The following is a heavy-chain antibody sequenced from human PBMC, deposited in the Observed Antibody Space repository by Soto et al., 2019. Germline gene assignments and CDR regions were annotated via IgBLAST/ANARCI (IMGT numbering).Heavy chain of an antibody. V-gene: IGHV6-1*01. CDR3: ARGSREGSSYHYYGMDV. CDR1: GDSVSSNSAA. CDR2: TYYRSKWYN. J-gene: IGHJ6*02. D-gene: IGHD6-6*01. Sequence: SQTLSLTCAISGDSVSSNSAAWNWIRQSPSRGLEWLGRTYYRSKWYNDYAVSVKSRITINPDTSKNQFSLQLNSVTPEDTAVYYCARGSREGSSYHYYGMDVWGQGTTVTVSS.